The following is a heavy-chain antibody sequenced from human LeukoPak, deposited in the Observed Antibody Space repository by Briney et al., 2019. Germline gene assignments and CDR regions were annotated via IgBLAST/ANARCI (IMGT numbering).Heavy chain of an antibody. CDR3: ARVRSDGSGTI. CDR2: IHYSGRT. V-gene: IGHV4-30-4*08. J-gene: IGHJ3*02. D-gene: IGHD3-10*01. Sequence: SETLSLTCTVSGGSISSGDYYWSWIRQPPGKGLEWIGYIHYSGRTYYNPSLKRRFPISVDTSKNQFSLKPSSVTAADTAVYFCARVRSDGSGTIWGQGTMVTVSS. CDR1: GGSISSGDYY.